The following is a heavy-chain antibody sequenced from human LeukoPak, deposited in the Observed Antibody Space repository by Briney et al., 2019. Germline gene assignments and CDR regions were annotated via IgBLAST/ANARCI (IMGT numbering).Heavy chain of an antibody. CDR3: AREPTTTNYYFDY. CDR2: TRNKANSYTT. D-gene: IGHD1-1*01. CDR1: GFSFSDHY. Sequence: GGSLRLSCAASGFSFSDHYMDWVRQAPGKGLEWVGRTRNKANSYTTEYAASVKGRFTISRDDSKISLYLQMNSLKTEDTAVYYCAREPTTTNYYFDYWGQGTLVTVSS. V-gene: IGHV3-72*01. J-gene: IGHJ4*02.